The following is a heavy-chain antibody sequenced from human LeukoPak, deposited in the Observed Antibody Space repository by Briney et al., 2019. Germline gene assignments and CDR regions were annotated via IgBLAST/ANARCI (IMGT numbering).Heavy chain of an antibody. J-gene: IGHJ6*03. D-gene: IGHD2-2*01. CDR2: ISGSGGST. CDR1: GFTFSSYA. Sequence: TGGSLRLSCAASGFTFSSYAMSWVRQAPGKGLEWVSAISGSGGSTYYADSVEGRFTISRDNSKNTLYLQMNSLRAEDTAVYYCARAVVPAAMPSNYYYYYMDVWGKGTTVTVSS. V-gene: IGHV3-23*01. CDR3: ARAVVPAAMPSNYYYYYMDV.